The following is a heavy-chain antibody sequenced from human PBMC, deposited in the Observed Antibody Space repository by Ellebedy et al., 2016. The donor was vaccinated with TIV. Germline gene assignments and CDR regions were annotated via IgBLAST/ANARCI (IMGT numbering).Heavy chain of an antibody. CDR3: ARYPRTLTSNGMDV. Sequence: AASVKVSCKASGYTFTAYYLHCVRHPPGDGLEWVGWLNPNNGGTNYAQQFQGRVTLTRDTSSNTAYMEVNRLRSDDTAVYYCARYPRTLTSNGMDVWGQGTTVTGSS. D-gene: IGHD4-17*01. J-gene: IGHJ6*02. CDR2: LNPNNGGT. V-gene: IGHV1-2*02. CDR1: GYTFTAYY.